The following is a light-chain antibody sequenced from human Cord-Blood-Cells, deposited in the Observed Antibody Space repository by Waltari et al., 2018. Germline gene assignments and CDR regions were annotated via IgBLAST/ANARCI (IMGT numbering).Light chain of an antibody. J-gene: IGKJ2*01. CDR1: QSVSSY. V-gene: IGKV3-11*01. CDR2: DAS. Sequence: EIVLTQSPATLSLSPGERATLSCRASQSVSSYLAWYQQKPGQAPRLLIYDASNRASGIPARFSGSGSGTDFPLTISSLAPEDFAVYYCQQRSNWPYTFGQGTKLEIK. CDR3: QQRSNWPYT.